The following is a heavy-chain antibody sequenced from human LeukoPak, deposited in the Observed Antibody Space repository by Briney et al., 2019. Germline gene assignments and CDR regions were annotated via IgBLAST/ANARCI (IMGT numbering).Heavy chain of an antibody. CDR1: GFTFSSYA. D-gene: IGHD6-13*01. CDR3: AKEYSSWDYYYGMDV. Sequence: GGSLRLSCAASGFTFSSYAMSWVRQAPGKGLEWVSGISASGGSTNYTDSVKGRFTISRDNSKNTLYLQMSSLRAEDTAVYYCAKEYSSWDYYYGMDVWGQGTTVTVSS. CDR2: ISASGGST. J-gene: IGHJ6*02. V-gene: IGHV3-23*01.